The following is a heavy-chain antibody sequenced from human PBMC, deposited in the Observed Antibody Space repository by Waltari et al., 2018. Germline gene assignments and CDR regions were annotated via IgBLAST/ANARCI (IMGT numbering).Heavy chain of an antibody. CDR1: GFTFSTYN. CDR2: ISSRTTT. D-gene: IGHD5-12*01. Sequence: EVQLVESGGGLVQPGESLRLSCAASGFTFSTYNMNWVRQAPGKGLGWVSYISSRTTTYYADYVNGRFTISRDNAKNSLYLQMNSLRAEDTALYYCARGRDGYIQDVFDIWGQGTMVSVSS. V-gene: IGHV3-48*01. CDR3: ARGRDGYIQDVFDI. J-gene: IGHJ3*02.